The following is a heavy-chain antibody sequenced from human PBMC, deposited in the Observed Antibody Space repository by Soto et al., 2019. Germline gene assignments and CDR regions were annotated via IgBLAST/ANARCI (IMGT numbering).Heavy chain of an antibody. Sequence: GGSLRLSCAASGFTFSSYEMNWVRQAPGKGLEWVSYISSSGNTIYYADSVKGRFTISRDNAKNSPYLQMNSLRAEDTAVYYCATYRWGSSIDYWGQGTLVTVSS. D-gene: IGHD3-16*01. CDR3: ATYRWGSSIDY. CDR1: GFTFSSYE. J-gene: IGHJ4*02. V-gene: IGHV3-48*03. CDR2: ISSSGNTI.